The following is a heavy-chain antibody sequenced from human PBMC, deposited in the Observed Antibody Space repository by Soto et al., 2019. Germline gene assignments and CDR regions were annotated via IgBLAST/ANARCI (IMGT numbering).Heavy chain of an antibody. Sequence: PGGSLRLSCVTSAVSLTSCSMSWVRQPQGKGLEWVSALSRSGGATYYADSVKGRFTISRDTSTNTLYLQMSNLRAEDTAIYYCAKGDMATIMNSFDPWRQGTLVTVSS. V-gene: IGHV3-23*01. CDR1: AVSLTSCS. CDR3: AKGDMATIMNSFDP. CDR2: LSRSGGAT. J-gene: IGHJ5*02. D-gene: IGHD5-12*01.